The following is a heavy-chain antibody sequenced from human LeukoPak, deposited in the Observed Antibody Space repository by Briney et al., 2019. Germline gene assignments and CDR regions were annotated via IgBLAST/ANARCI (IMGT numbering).Heavy chain of an antibody. CDR1: SSSSYY. D-gene: IGHD3-3*01. CDR2: ISGSGGST. CDR3: AKDQFWSGYPNNWFDP. J-gene: IGHJ5*02. Sequence: SSSSYYWGWIRQPPGKGLEWVSAISGSGGSTYYADSVKGRFTISRDNSKNTLYLQMNSLRAEDTAVYYCAKDQFWSGYPNNWFDPWGQGTLVTVSS. V-gene: IGHV3-23*01.